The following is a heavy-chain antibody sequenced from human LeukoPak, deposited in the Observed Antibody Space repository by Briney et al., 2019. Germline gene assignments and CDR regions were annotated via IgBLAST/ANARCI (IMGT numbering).Heavy chain of an antibody. CDR1: GFTFSSYA. CDR3: ARDGIGGSSGRYSINYFDY. J-gene: IGHJ4*02. Sequence: GGSLRLSCAASGFTFSSYAMHWVRQAPGKGLEWVAVISYDGSNKYYADSVKGRFTISRDNSKNTLYLQMNSLRAEDTAVYYCARDGIGGSSGRYSINYFDYWGQGTLVTVSS. D-gene: IGHD6-19*01. CDR2: ISYDGSNK. V-gene: IGHV3-30*04.